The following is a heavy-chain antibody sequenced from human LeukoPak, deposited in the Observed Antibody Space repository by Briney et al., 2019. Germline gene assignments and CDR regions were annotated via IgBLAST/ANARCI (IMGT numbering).Heavy chain of an antibody. V-gene: IGHV3-23*01. J-gene: IGHJ4*02. CDR2: ISGSGGST. Sequence: PGGSLRLSCAASGFTFSNYAMSWVRQAPGKGLEWVSAISGSGGSTYYADSVKGRFTISRDNSKSTLYLQMNSLRAEDTAVYYCAKDLGRTEDYWGQGTLVTVSS. CDR1: GFTFSNYA. D-gene: IGHD1-1*01. CDR3: AKDLGRTEDY.